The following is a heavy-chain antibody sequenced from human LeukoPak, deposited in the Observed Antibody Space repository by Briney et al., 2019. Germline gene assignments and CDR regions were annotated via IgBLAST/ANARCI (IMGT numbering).Heavy chain of an antibody. Sequence: SQTLSLTCAVSGGSISSGGYYWSWIRQPPGKGLEWIGEINHSGSTNYNPSLKSRVTISVDTSKNQFSLKLSSVTAADTAVYYCAMGAATASNWGQGTLVTVSS. CDR1: GGSISSGGYY. CDR2: INHSGST. V-gene: IGHV4-30-2*01. CDR3: AMGAATASN. D-gene: IGHD3-16*01. J-gene: IGHJ4*02.